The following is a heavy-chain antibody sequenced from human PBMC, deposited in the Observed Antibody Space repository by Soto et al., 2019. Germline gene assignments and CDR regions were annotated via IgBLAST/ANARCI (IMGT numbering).Heavy chain of an antibody. CDR2: INSDGSST. Sequence: EVQLVESGGGLVQPGGSLRLSCAASGFTFSSYWMHWVRQAPGKGLVWVSRINSDGSSTSYADSVKGRFTISRDNAKNRLYLQRNSLRAEDTAVYYCARDGGFGAFDIWGQGTMVTVSS. CDR1: GFTFSSYW. J-gene: IGHJ3*02. V-gene: IGHV3-74*01. CDR3: ARDGGFGAFDI. D-gene: IGHD3-16*01.